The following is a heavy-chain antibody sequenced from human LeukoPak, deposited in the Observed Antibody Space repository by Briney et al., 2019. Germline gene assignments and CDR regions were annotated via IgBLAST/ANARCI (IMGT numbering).Heavy chain of an antibody. CDR2: INPNSGGT. V-gene: IGHV1-2*02. CDR3: ARDYGDYDSNWFDP. J-gene: IGHJ5*02. D-gene: IGHD4-17*01. CDR1: GYTFTGYY. Sequence: ASVKVSRKASGYTFTGYYMHWVRQAPGQGLEWMGWINPNSGGTNYAQKFQGRVTMTRDTSISTAYMELSRLRSDDTAVYYCARDYGDYDSNWFDPWGQGTLVTVSS.